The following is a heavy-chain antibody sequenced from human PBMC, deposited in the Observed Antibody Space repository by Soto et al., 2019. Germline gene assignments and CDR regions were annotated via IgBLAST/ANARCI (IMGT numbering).Heavy chain of an antibody. Sequence: QVQLQQSGPGLMKPSQTLSLYCAISGDSVSSNTGAWNWIRQSPSRGLEWLGRTYYRSKWYYDYAEYVKSRITISPDTSMSQFSLQLKSVTPEDTAVYYCARKALPYHNLWSGYLNFDRWGQGTLVTVSS. CDR2: TYYRSKWYY. V-gene: IGHV6-1*01. CDR3: ARKALPYHNLWSGYLNFDR. J-gene: IGHJ4*02. CDR1: GDSVSSNTGA. D-gene: IGHD3-3*01.